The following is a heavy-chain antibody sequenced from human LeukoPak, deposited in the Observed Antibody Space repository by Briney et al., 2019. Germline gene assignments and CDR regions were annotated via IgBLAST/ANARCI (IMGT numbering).Heavy chain of an antibody. V-gene: IGHV3-30*02. J-gene: IGHJ6*03. Sequence: GGSLRLSCAASGFTFSSYGMHWVRQAPGKGLEWVAFIRYDGSNKYYADSVKGRFTISRDNSKNTLYLQMNSLRAEDTAVYYCAKDYYYDSSGYVLYYMDVWGKGTTVTVSS. CDR2: IRYDGSNK. D-gene: IGHD3-22*01. CDR1: GFTFSSYG. CDR3: AKDYYYDSSGYVLYYMDV.